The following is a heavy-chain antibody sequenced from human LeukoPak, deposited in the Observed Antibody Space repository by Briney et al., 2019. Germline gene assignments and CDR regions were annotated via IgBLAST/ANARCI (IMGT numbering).Heavy chain of an antibody. CDR2: ISYDGSDK. CDR3: ARGGVTGTSF. Sequence: PGGSLRLSCAASGFSFSNYAMHWVRQAPGKGLEWVAVISYDGSDKYYADSVKGRFTISRDNSKNTPYLQMNSLRDEDTAVYYCARGGVTGTSFGGQGTLVTVSS. V-gene: IGHV3-30*01. CDR1: GFSFSNYA. J-gene: IGHJ4*02. D-gene: IGHD1-7*01.